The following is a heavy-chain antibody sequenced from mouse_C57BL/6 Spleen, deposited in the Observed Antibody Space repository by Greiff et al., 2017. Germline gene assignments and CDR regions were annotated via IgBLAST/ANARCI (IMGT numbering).Heavy chain of an antibody. D-gene: IGHD1-1*02. CDR2: ISDGGSYT. CDR1: GFTFSSYA. J-gene: IGHJ4*01. Sequence: EVHLVESGGGLVKPGGSLKLSCAASGFTFSSYAMSWVRQTPEKRLEWVATISDGGSYTYYPDNVKGRFTISRDNAKNNLYLQMSHLKSEDTAMYYCARDREGLWPTMDYWGQGTSVTVSS. CDR3: ARDREGLWPTMDY. V-gene: IGHV5-4*01.